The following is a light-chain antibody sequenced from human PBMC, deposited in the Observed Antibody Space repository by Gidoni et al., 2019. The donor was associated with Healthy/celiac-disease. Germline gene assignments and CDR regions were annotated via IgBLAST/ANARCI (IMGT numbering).Light chain of an antibody. V-gene: IGLV2-14*01. CDR3: SSYTSSSTLG. CDR2: DVS. CDR1: SSDVCGYNY. Sequence: QSALTQPASVSGSPGQSTTIPCTGTSSDVCGYNYVSWYQQHPGKAPKLMIYDVSNRPSGVSNRFSGSKSGNTASLTISGLQAEDEADYYCSSYTSSSTLGFGGGTKLTVL. J-gene: IGLJ3*02.